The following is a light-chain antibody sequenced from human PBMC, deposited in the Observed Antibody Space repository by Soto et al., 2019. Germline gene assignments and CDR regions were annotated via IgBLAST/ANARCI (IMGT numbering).Light chain of an antibody. CDR1: QDVGRW. V-gene: IGKV1D-12*01. CDR3: QQARSFPVT. CDR2: ATY. Sequence: DIQMTQSPSSLSASVGDTVTITCRSSQDVGRWLSWYQQKPGKAPKILIFATYTLQSGVPSRFSGSGSGTDFTLTITSLQSEDFATYYCQQARSFPVTVGPGTRLEIK. J-gene: IGKJ5*01.